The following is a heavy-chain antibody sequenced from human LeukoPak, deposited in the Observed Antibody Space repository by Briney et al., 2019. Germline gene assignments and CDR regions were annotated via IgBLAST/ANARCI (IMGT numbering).Heavy chain of an antibody. Sequence: GGSLRLSCAASGFTFSSYEMNWVRQAPGKGLEWVSYISSSGSTIYYADSVKGRFTISRDNAKNPLYLQMNSLRAEDTAVYYCARGASSWYLVYFQHWGQGTLVTVSS. CDR3: ARGASSWYLVYFQH. CDR1: GFTFSSYE. CDR2: ISSSGSTI. D-gene: IGHD6-13*01. J-gene: IGHJ1*01. V-gene: IGHV3-48*03.